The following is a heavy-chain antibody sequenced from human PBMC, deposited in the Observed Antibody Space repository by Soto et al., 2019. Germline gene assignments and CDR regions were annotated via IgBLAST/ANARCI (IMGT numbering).Heavy chain of an antibody. CDR2: ISAYNGNT. D-gene: IGHD4-17*01. V-gene: IGHV1-18*01. J-gene: IGHJ4*02. CDR3: ARLTDYGDYEYFDY. Sequence: QVQLVQSGAEVKKPGASVKVSCKASGYTFTNDGISWVRQAPGQGLEWVGWISAYNGNTNYAQKLQDRVTMTTDTSTSTAYMELRSLRSDDTATYYCARLTDYGDYEYFDYWGQGTLVIVSS. CDR1: GYTFTNDG.